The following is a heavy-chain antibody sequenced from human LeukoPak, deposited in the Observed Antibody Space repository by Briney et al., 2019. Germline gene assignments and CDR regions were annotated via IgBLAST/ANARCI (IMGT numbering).Heavy chain of an antibody. D-gene: IGHD4-23*01. CDR1: GGSISSHF. CDR2: IYDSGST. V-gene: IGHV4-59*11. J-gene: IGHJ4*02. Sequence: SETLSLTCTVSGGSISSHFWSWIRQPPGKGLEWIGYIYDSGSTNYNPSLKSRVTISVDTSKNQFSLKLSSVTAADTAVYYCARVRWSGAAAVDYWGQGTLVTVSS. CDR3: ARVRWSGAAAVDY.